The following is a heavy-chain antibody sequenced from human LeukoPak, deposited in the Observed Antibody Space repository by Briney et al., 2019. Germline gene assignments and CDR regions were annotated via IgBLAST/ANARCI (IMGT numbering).Heavy chain of an antibody. CDR3: ARFGVT. D-gene: IGHD3-16*01. J-gene: IGHJ4*02. CDR2: ISSGSSTI. Sequence: GGSLRLSCAASGFTFSTYSMNWVRQAPGKGLEWLSYISSGSSTIYYADSVKGRFTISRDNAKNSLYLQMNSLGAEDTAVYYCARFGVTWGQGTLVTVSS. CDR1: GFTFSTYS. V-gene: IGHV3-48*04.